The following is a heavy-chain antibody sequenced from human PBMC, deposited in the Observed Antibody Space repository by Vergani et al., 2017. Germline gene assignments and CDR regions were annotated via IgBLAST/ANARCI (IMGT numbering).Heavy chain of an antibody. CDR2: IIPLLGIA. CDR1: GGTFSSYT. J-gene: IGHJ6*02. V-gene: IGHV1-69*04. CDR3: AREYYCGSADDYNTGMDV. Sequence: QVQLVQSGAEVKKPGSSVKVSCKASGGTFSSYTISWVRQAPGQGREWMGRIIPLLGIANYAQKFQGRVTITADKSTSTAYMEMSSLRYENTAVYYCAREYYCGSADDYNTGMDVWSQGTTVSVSS. D-gene: IGHD3-10*01.